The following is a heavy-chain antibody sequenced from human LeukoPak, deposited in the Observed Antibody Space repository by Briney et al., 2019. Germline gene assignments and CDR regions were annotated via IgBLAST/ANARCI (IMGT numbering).Heavy chain of an antibody. CDR1: GFTFDDYT. D-gene: IGHD2-2*01. Sequence: GGSLRLSCAASGFTFDDYTMHWVRQAPGKGLEWVSLISWDGGSTYYADSVKGRFTISRDNSKNSLYLQMNSLRTEDTALYYCAKGSTNYCSSTSCYGAFDYWGQGTLVTVSS. V-gene: IGHV3-43*01. CDR3: AKGSTNYCSSTSCYGAFDY. J-gene: IGHJ4*02. CDR2: ISWDGGST.